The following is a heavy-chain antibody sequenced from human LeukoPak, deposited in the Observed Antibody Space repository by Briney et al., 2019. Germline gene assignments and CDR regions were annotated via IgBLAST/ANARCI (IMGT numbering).Heavy chain of an antibody. CDR3: ARERPEVPAAMSYYYYGMDV. Sequence: GGSLRLSCAASGFTFSSYEMNWVRQAPGKGLEWVSYISSSGSTIYYADSVKGRFTISRDNAKKSLYLQMNSLRAEDTAVYYCARERPEVPAAMSYYYYGMDVWGKETTVTVSS. CDR1: GFTFSSYE. D-gene: IGHD2-2*01. J-gene: IGHJ6*04. V-gene: IGHV3-48*03. CDR2: ISSSGSTI.